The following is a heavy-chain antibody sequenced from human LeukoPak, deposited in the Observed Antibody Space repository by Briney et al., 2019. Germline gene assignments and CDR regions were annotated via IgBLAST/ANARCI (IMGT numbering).Heavy chain of an antibody. V-gene: IGHV3-23*01. CDR3: AKGKGSSSSSIDW. CDR2: ISDSGGST. J-gene: IGHJ4*02. CDR1: GFTFNTYA. D-gene: IGHD2-15*01. Sequence: GGSLRLSCAASGFTFNTYAMNWVRQAPGKGLEWVSAISDSGGSTYYADSVKGRFTISRDNSKNTVYLQIHGLRAEDTAVYYCAKGKGSSSSSIDWWGQGTLVTVSS.